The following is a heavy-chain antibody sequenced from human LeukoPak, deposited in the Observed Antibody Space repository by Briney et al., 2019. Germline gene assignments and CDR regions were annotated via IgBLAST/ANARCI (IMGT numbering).Heavy chain of an antibody. CDR3: AREGGYDFWSGYPYYFDY. V-gene: IGHV4-61*01. Sequence: SETLSLTCTVSGGSTSSSSYYWSWIRQPPGKGLEWIGYIYYSGSTNYNPSLKSRVTISVDTSKNQFSLKLSSVTAADTAVYYCAREGGYDFWSGYPYYFDYWGQGTLVTVSS. J-gene: IGHJ4*02. CDR1: GGSTSSSSYY. CDR2: IYYSGST. D-gene: IGHD3-3*01.